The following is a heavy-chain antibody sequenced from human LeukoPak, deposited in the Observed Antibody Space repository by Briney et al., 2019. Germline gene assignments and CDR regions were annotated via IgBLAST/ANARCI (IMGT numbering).Heavy chain of an antibody. CDR3: ARSQYSGYEIAC. CDR1: GFTFISYS. J-gene: IGHJ4*02. Sequence: PGGSLRLSSAASGFTFISYSMNWVRQAPGKGLEWVSSISSSSSYIYYADSVKGRFTISRDNAKNSLYLQMNSLRAEDTAVYYCARSQYSGYEIACWLQGTLVTVSS. D-gene: IGHD5-12*01. V-gene: IGHV3-21*01. CDR2: ISSSSSYI.